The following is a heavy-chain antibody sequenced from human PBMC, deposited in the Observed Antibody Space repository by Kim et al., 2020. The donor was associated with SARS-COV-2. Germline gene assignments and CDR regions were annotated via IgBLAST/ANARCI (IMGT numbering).Heavy chain of an antibody. CDR3: ATYSSSSSSQY. Sequence: GGSLRLSCAASKFTFSDYYMSWIRQAPGKGLEWVSCISSSSGYTNYADSVKGRFTISRDNAKNSLYLQMNSLRTEDTAVYYCATYSSSSSSQYWGQGTLVTVSS. CDR2: ISSSSGYT. J-gene: IGHJ1*01. D-gene: IGHD6-6*01. V-gene: IGHV3-11*03. CDR1: KFTFSDYY.